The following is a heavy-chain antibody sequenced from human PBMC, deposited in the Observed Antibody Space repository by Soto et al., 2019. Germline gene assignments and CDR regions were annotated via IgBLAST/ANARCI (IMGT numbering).Heavy chain of an antibody. J-gene: IGHJ6*02. CDR2: IYYSGST. CDR3: AREGRYYDSSGYYSRAYGMDV. D-gene: IGHD3-22*01. V-gene: IGHV4-59*01. Sequence: PSENLSLTCTVSVGSISSYYWSWIRQPPGKGLEWIGYIYYSGSTNYNPSLKSRVTISVDTSKTQFSLKLSSVTAADTAVYYCAREGRYYDSSGYYSRAYGMDVWCQGNTVT. CDR1: VGSISSYY.